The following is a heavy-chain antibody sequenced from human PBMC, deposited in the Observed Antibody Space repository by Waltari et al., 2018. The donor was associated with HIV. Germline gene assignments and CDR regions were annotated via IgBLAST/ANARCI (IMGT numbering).Heavy chain of an antibody. CDR2: IYYSGST. V-gene: IGHV4-59*01. Sequence: QVQLQESGPGLVKPSETLSLTCTVSGGSIISYYWSWIRQPPGKGLAWSGYIYYSGSTNYNPSLKSRVTISVDTSKNQFSLKLSSVTAADTAVYYCARVLYGDYGYYYYGMDVWGQGTTVTVSS. CDR3: ARVLYGDYGYYYYGMDV. D-gene: IGHD4-17*01. CDR1: GGSIISYY. J-gene: IGHJ6*02.